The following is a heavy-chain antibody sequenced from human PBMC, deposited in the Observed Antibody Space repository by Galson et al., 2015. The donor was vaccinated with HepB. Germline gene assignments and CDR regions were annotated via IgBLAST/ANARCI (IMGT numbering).Heavy chain of an antibody. V-gene: IGHV3-7*03. J-gene: IGHJ3*02. CDR1: GFTFSSYW. CDR3: ARESRTYSSSWYLPAFDI. Sequence: SLRLSCAASGFTFSSYWMSWVRQAPGKGLEWVANIKQDGSEKYYVDSVKGRFTISRDNAKNSLYLQMNSLRAEDTAVYYCARESRTYSSSWYLPAFDIWGQGTMVTVSS. CDR2: IKQDGSEK. D-gene: IGHD6-13*01.